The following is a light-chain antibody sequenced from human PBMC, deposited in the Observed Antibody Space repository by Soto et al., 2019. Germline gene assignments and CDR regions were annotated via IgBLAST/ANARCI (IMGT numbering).Light chain of an antibody. V-gene: IGKV1-12*01. CDR2: AAS. CDR1: QGINNW. CDR3: QQANHFPLT. Sequence: DIQMTQSPSSVSASVGDTVSITCRASQGINNWLAWYQQKPGKAPQLLIYAASSLQSGVPSRFSGSGFGTDFTHTITSLQPEDFATYFCQQANHFPLTFGGGTKIEIK. J-gene: IGKJ4*01.